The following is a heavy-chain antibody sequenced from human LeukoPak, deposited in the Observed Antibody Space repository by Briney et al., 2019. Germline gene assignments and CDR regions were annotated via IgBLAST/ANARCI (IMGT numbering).Heavy chain of an antibody. V-gene: IGHV3-7*01. CDR2: IKQDGSEK. Sequence: GGSLRLSCAASGFTFSSYWMSWVRQAPGKGLEWVANIKQDGSEKYYMDSVKGRFTISRDNAKNSLYLQMNSLRAEDTAVYYCAGTRDYGDYDWDYYYHYMDVWGKGTTVTVSS. CDR3: AGTRDYGDYDWDYYYHYMDV. D-gene: IGHD4-17*01. J-gene: IGHJ6*03. CDR1: GFTFSSYW.